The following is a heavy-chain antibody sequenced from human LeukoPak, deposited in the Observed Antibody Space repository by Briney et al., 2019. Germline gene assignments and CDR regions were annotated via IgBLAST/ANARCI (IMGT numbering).Heavy chain of an antibody. Sequence: SVKVSCKASGGTFSSYAISWVRQAPGQGLEWMGGIIPIFGTANYAQKFQGRVTITTDESTSTAYMELSSLRSEDTAVYYCARAPNYDFWSEPYNWFDPWGQGTLVTVSS. D-gene: IGHD3-3*01. CDR2: IIPIFGTA. CDR1: GGTFSSYA. V-gene: IGHV1-69*05. CDR3: ARAPNYDFWSEPYNWFDP. J-gene: IGHJ5*02.